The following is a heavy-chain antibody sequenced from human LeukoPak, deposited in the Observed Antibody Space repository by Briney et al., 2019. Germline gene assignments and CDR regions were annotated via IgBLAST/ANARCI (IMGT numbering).Heavy chain of an antibody. CDR1: GYTFTSYA. V-gene: IGHV7-4-1*02. J-gene: IGHJ3*02. Sequence: ASVKVSCKASGYTFTSYAMNWVRQAPGQGLEWMGWINTNTGNPTYAQGFTGRFVFSLDTSVGTAYLRISSLKAEDTAVYYCARVPFPTMVRGVTYAFDIWGQGTMVTVSS. CDR3: ARVPFPTMVRGVTYAFDI. CDR2: INTNTGNP. D-gene: IGHD3-10*01.